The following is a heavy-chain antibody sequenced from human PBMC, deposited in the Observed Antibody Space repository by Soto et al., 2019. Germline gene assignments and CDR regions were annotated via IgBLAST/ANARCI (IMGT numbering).Heavy chain of an antibody. J-gene: IGHJ4*02. CDR3: ARGTSWQLPFDY. CDR2: ISYSGST. D-gene: IGHD6-13*01. CDR1: SDSISSYY. V-gene: IGHV4-59*01. Sequence: SETLSLTCTASSDSISSYYWSWIRQPPGKRLEWIGYISYSGSTDYNPSLKSRVTVSGDTSKNQFSLKVSSVTAADTAVYYCARGTSWQLPFDYWGQGTLVTVSS.